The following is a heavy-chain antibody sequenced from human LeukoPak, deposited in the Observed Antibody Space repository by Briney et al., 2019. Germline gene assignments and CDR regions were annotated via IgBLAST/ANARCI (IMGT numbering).Heavy chain of an antibody. Sequence: SVKVSCKASGGTFSSYAISWVRQAPGQGLEWMGRIIPILGIANYAQKFQGRVSITADKSTSTAYMELSSLRSEDTAVYYCARGGGRITGTTFDYWGQGTLVTVSS. CDR3: ARGGGRITGTTFDY. CDR1: GGTFSSYA. D-gene: IGHD1-20*01. V-gene: IGHV1-69*04. CDR2: IIPILGIA. J-gene: IGHJ4*02.